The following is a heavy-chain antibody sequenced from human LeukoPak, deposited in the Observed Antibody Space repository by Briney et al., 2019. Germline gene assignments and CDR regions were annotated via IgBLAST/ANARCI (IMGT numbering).Heavy chain of an antibody. D-gene: IGHD3-10*01. CDR3: ARHSAYYYGSASPMEY. CDR1: GYSFTSYW. Sequence: GESLKLSCKGSGYSFTSYWISWVRQVPGKGLEWMGTIDPSDSYSNYSPSFQGHVTISADKSISTAYLQWSSLKASDTALYYCARHSAYYYGSASPMEYWGQGTLVTVSS. CDR2: IDPSDSYS. J-gene: IGHJ4*02. V-gene: IGHV5-10-1*01.